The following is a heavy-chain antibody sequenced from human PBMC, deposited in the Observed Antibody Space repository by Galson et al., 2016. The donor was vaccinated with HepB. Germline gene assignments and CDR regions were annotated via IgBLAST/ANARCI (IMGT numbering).Heavy chain of an antibody. D-gene: IGHD1-1*01. CDR3: AHRNWIHDAFDI. CDR2: ISWNDNK. CDR1: GFSLSTSGVG. Sequence: PALVKPTQTLTLTCTFSGFSLSTSGVGVGWIRQPPGKALEWLALISWNDNKRYSPSLKSRLTITKDTSKNQVVLTMTNMDPVDTATYYCAHRNWIHDAFDIWGQGTMVTVSS. J-gene: IGHJ3*02. V-gene: IGHV2-5*01.